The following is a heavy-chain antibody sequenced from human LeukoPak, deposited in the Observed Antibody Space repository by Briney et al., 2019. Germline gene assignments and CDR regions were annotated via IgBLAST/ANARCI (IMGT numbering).Heavy chain of an antibody. V-gene: IGHV4-61*02. CDR1: GGSISSGSYY. CDR3: ARRVLRYFDWPYPEQDWFDP. D-gene: IGHD3-9*01. CDR2: IYTSGST. J-gene: IGHJ5*02. Sequence: PSETLSLTCTVSGGSISSGSYYWSWIRQPAGKGLEWIGRIYTSGSTNYNPSLKSRVTISVDTSKNQFSLKLSSVTAADTAVYYCARRVLRYFDWPYPEQDWFDPWGQGTLVTVSS.